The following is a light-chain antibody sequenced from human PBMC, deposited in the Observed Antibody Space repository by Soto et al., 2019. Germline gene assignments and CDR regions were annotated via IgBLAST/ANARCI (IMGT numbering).Light chain of an antibody. CDR2: GES. V-gene: IGKV3-20*01. J-gene: IGKJ1*01. CDR1: QSVSSSY. Sequence: EIVLTQSPGTLSLSPGERANLSRMSSQSVSSSYLAWYQQKTGQAPRILIYGESSRATGITDRFSGSGSGTDFTLNLRRMETEEVAVYDCQQYGSSLWTVGQ. CDR3: QQYGSSLWT.